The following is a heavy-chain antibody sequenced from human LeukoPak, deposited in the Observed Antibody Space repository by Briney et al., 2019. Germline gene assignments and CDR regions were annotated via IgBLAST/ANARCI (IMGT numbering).Heavy chain of an antibody. CDR2: VGGNGGAT. CDR3: AKGYSGSYRSYFDY. J-gene: IGHJ4*02. D-gene: IGHD1-26*01. Sequence: GGSLRLSCAASGFTFTTCAMSWVRQAPGKGLEWVSPVGGNGGATYYADSVKGRFTISRDNPKNTLYLQMNTLRAEDTAVYYCAKGYSGSYRSYFDYWGQGSLVTVSS. CDR1: GFTFTTCA. V-gene: IGHV3-23*01.